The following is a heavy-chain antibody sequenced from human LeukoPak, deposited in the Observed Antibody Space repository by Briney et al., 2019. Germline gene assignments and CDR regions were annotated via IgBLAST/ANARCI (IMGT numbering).Heavy chain of an antibody. Sequence: PSETLSLTCTVSGGSISSSSYYWGWIRQPPGKGLEWIVSIYYSGSTYYNPSLKSRVTISVYTSKNQFSLKLSSVTAADTAVYYCARNYYDSSGYYLESFDYWGQGTLVTVSS. CDR1: GGSISSSSYY. CDR3: ARNYYDSSGYYLESFDY. D-gene: IGHD3-22*01. CDR2: IYYSGST. J-gene: IGHJ4*02. V-gene: IGHV4-39*01.